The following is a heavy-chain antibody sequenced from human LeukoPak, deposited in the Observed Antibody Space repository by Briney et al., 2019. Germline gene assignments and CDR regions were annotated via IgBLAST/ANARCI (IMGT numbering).Heavy chain of an antibody. V-gene: IGHV3-7*03. CDR1: GLTLSNYW. Sequence: GGSLRLSCAASGLTLSNYWMIWVRQAPGKGLQWVAKIKQDGSEKYYVDSVKGRFTISRDNAENSLYLQMNSLRVEDTAVYYCAARSSGNPYFWGQGTLVTVSS. D-gene: IGHD1-26*01. J-gene: IGHJ4*02. CDR3: AARSSGNPYF. CDR2: IKQDGSEK.